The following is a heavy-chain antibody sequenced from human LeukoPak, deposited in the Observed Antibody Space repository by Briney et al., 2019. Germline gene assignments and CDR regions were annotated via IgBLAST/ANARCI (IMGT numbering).Heavy chain of an antibody. J-gene: IGHJ5*02. CDR1: CYTFTSYS. D-gene: IGHD2-21*02. CDR2: ISAYNGNT. Sequence: SVKLSCKAACYTFTSYSFSWVRQAPVQGGGRMGWISAYNGNTNYAQKLQGRVTMTTDTSTSTAYMELRSLRSDDTAVYYCAIVVVTGGQNWFDPWGQGTLVTVSS. V-gene: IGHV1-18*01. CDR3: AIVVVTGGQNWFDP.